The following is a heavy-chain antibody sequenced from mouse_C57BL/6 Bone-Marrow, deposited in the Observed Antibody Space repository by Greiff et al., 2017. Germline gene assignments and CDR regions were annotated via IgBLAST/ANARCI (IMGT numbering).Heavy chain of an antibody. CDR1: GYTFTSYW. J-gene: IGHJ1*03. V-gene: IGHV1-50*01. Sequence: QVQLQQPGAELVKPGASVKLSCKASGYTFTSYWMQWVKQRPGQGLEWIGEIDPSDSYTNYNQKFKGKATLTVDTSSSTAYMQLSSLTSEDSAIYFCAREYFDVWGTGTTVTVSS. CDR2: IDPSDSYT. CDR3: AREYFDV.